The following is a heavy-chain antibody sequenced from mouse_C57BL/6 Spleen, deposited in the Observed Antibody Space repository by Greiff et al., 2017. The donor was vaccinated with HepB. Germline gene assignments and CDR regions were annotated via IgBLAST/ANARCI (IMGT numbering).Heavy chain of an antibody. J-gene: IGHJ2*01. Sequence: QVQLQQPGTELVKPGASVKLSCKASGYTFTSYWMHWVKQRPGQGLEWIGNINPSNGGTNYNEKFKSKATLTVDKSSSTAYMQLSSLTSDDSAVYDCARSSIYYGNYENYFDYWGQGTTLTVSS. CDR2: INPSNGGT. CDR3: ARSSIYYGNYENYFDY. CDR1: GYTFTSYW. V-gene: IGHV1-53*01. D-gene: IGHD2-1*01.